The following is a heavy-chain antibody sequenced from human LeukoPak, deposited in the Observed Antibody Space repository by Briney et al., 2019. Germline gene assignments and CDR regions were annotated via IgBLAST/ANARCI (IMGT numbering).Heavy chain of an antibody. D-gene: IGHD1-26*01. CDR2: IIPIFGTA. V-gene: IGHV1-69*13. J-gene: IGHJ4*02. CDR3: ARGGVVGATIYLGNY. CDR1: GGTFSSYA. Sequence: SVKVSCKASGGTFSSYAISWVRQAPGQGLEWMGGIIPIFGTANYAQKFQGRVTITADESTSTAYMELSSLRSEDTAVYYCARGGVVGATIYLGNYWGREPWSPSPQ.